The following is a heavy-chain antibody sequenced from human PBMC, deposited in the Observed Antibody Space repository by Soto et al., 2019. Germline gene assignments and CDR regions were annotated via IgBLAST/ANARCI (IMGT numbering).Heavy chain of an antibody. Sequence: GGSLRLSCAASGFTFSTYWMSWVRQAPGKGLEWVANINQDGSDKYHVDSVEGRFTISRDNAKNSLYLQMNSLRAEDTAVYYCASLISTMVRGVIKSWFDPWGQGTLVTVSS. CDR3: ASLISTMVRGVIKSWFDP. CDR2: INQDGSDK. D-gene: IGHD3-10*01. V-gene: IGHV3-7*01. CDR1: GFTFSTYW. J-gene: IGHJ5*02.